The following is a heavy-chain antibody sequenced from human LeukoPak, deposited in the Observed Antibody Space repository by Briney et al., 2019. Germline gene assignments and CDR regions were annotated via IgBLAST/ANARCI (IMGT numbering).Heavy chain of an antibody. CDR3: VRLVVVAAAVMID. CDR1: GGSIHSYH. J-gene: IGHJ4*02. V-gene: IGHV4-4*07. D-gene: IGHD2-15*01. CDR2: IFSSGGP. Sequence: PSDTLSLTCTVSGGSIHSYHWSWVRQPAGKGLEWIGRIFSSGGPNYNPSLASRLSISVDTSKNQFSLQLRSVTAADTAVYYCVRLVVVAAAVMIDWGQGTLVTVSS.